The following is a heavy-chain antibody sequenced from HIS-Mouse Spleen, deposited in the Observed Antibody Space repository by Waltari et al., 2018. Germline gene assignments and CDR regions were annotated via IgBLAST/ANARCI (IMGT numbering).Heavy chain of an antibody. CDR1: GFPFSSYA. J-gene: IGHJ4*02. CDR3: ASHHIAALDY. Sequence: QVQLVESGGGVVKPGRSLSLSGPASGFPFSSYAMHWVRRAPGKGLDVWAVISYDGSNKYYADSVKGRFTISRDNSKNTLYLQMNSLRAEDTAVYYCASHHIAALDYWGQGTLVTVSS. D-gene: IGHD6-6*01. V-gene: IGHV3-30-3*01. CDR2: ISYDGSNK.